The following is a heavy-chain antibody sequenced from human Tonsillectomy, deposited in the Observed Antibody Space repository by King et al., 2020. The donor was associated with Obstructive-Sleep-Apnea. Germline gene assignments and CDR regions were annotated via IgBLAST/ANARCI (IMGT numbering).Heavy chain of an antibody. CDR3: TREKDPYDFWSGPSDY. D-gene: IGHD3-3*01. CDR2: IRSKGFGGTT. J-gene: IGHJ4*02. V-gene: IGHV3-49*03. Sequence: DVQLVESGGGLGQPGRSLRLSCIASGFTFGDYASSWFRQVPGKGLEWVGFIRSKGFGGTTEYGASVKGRFTISRDDSKRIVYLQMNSLKIEDTAVYYCTREKDPYDFWSGPSDYWGRGTLVTVSS. CDR1: GFTFGDYA.